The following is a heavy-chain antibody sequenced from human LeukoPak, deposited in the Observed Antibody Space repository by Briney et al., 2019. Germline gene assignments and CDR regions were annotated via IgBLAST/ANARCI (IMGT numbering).Heavy chain of an antibody. CDR3: AKDHLPGIVVADRDY. V-gene: IGHV3-30*04. Sequence: GSLRLSCAASGFIFSNYAMYWVRQAPGKGLEWVAVISHDGTDKDYSDSVKGRFTISRDNSKNTLYLQINSLRAEDTAVYYCAKDHLPGIVVADRDYWGQGTLVTVSS. CDR2: ISHDGTDK. D-gene: IGHD6-19*01. J-gene: IGHJ4*02. CDR1: GFIFSNYA.